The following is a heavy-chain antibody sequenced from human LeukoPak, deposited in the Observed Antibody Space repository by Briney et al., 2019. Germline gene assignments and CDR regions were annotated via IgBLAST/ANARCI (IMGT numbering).Heavy chain of an antibody. CDR3: ARDRAAAGTRTPFDY. J-gene: IGHJ4*02. CDR1: GFTFSSYG. D-gene: IGHD6-13*01. V-gene: IGHV3-33*01. CDR2: IWYDGSNK. Sequence: GGSLRPSCAASGFTFSSYGMHWVRQAPGKGLEWVAVIWYDGSNKYYADSVKGRFTISRDNSKNTLYLQMNSLRAEDTAVYYCARDRAAAGTRTPFDYWGQGTLVTVSS.